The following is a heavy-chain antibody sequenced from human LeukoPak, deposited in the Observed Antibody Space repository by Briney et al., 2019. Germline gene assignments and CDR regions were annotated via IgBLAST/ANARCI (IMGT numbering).Heavy chain of an antibody. CDR1: GFTFSSYA. J-gene: IGHJ4*02. Sequence: GGSLRLSCAASGFTFSSYAMHWVRQAPGKGLEWVAVISYDGSNKYYADSVKGRFTISRDNSKNTLYLQMNSLRAEDTAVYYCARERGYFDYWGQGTLVTVSS. V-gene: IGHV3-30-3*01. CDR2: ISYDGSNK. CDR3: ARERGYFDY.